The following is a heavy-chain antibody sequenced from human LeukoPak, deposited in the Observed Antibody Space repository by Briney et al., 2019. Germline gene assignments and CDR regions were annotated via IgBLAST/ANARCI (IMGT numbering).Heavy chain of an antibody. CDR3: ARDRSGFSGYDFFDY. CDR1: GFTFSSYE. J-gene: IGHJ4*02. CDR2: ISSSGSTI. V-gene: IGHV3-48*03. Sequence: GGSLRLSCAASGFTFSSYEMNWVRQASGKGLEWVSYISSSGSTIYYADSVKGRFTISRDNAKNSLYLQMNSLRAEDTAVYYCARDRSGFSGYDFFDYWGQGTLVTVSS. D-gene: IGHD5-12*01.